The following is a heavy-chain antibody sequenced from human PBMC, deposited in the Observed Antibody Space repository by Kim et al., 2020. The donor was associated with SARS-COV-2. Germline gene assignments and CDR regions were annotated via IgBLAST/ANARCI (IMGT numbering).Heavy chain of an antibody. J-gene: IGHJ2*01. Sequence: YNPSLKSRVTISVDTSKKQVSLKLSSVIAADTAVYYCARDYYGSGNGFDLWGRGTLVTVSS. CDR3: ARDYYGSGNGFDL. V-gene: IGHV4-39*07. D-gene: IGHD3-10*01.